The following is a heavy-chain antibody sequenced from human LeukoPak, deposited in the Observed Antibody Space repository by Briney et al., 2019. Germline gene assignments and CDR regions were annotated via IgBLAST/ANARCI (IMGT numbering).Heavy chain of an antibody. CDR3: AREEEYSYGYFDY. CDR2: ISYDGSNK. V-gene: IGHV3-30-3*01. Sequence: GGSLRLSCAASGFTFSSYAMHWVRQAPGKGLEWVAVISYDGSNKYYADSVKGRFTISRDNSKNTLYLQMNSLRAEDTAVYYCAREEEYSYGYFDYWGQGTLVTVSS. D-gene: IGHD5-18*01. J-gene: IGHJ4*02. CDR1: GFTFSSYA.